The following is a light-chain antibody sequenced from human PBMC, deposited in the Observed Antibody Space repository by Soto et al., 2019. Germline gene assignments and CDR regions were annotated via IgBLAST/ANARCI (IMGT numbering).Light chain of an antibody. Sequence: DIQMTQSPSTLSGSVGDRVTITCRASQTISSWLAWYQQKPGKAPKLLIYKASTLKSGVPARFSGSGSGTDFTLTISSLEPEDFAVYYCKQRSNWPITFGQGTRMEIK. CDR1: QTISSW. CDR3: KQRSNWPIT. CDR2: KAS. V-gene: IGKV1-5*03. J-gene: IGKJ5*01.